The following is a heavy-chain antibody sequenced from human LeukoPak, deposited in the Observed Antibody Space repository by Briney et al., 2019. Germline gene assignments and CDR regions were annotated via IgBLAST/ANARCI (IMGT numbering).Heavy chain of an antibody. CDR3: ARDQTFYGSGSLDY. J-gene: IGHJ4*02. Sequence: GGSLRLSCAASGFTFSDYTMNWVRQAPGKGLEWVSSISSSGSYIYYADSVKGRFTISRDSAKNSLYLQMNSLRGDDTAVYFCARDQTFYGSGSLDYWGQGTLVTVSS. V-gene: IGHV3-21*01. D-gene: IGHD3-10*01. CDR2: ISSSGSYI. CDR1: GFTFSDYT.